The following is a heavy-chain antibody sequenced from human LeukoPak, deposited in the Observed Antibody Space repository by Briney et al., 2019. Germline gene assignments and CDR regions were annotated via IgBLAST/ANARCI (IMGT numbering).Heavy chain of an antibody. CDR2: INPNSGGT. V-gene: IGHV1-2*02. J-gene: IGHJ4*02. Sequence: ASVKVSCKASGYTFTCYTFAGYYIHWVRQAPGQGLEWMGWINPNSGGTKYAQKFQGRVTMTRDTSISTAYMELSRLTSDDTAVYYCARIISTDYDFWSGYDYWGQGTLVTVSS. D-gene: IGHD3-3*01. CDR1: GYTFTCYTFAGYY. CDR3: ARIISTDYDFWSGYDY.